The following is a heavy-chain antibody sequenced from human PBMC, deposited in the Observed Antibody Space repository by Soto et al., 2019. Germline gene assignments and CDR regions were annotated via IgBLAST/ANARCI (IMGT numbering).Heavy chain of an antibody. J-gene: IGHJ6*02. CDR3: ARRGYCRSTSCPKDYYGMDV. V-gene: IGHV1-3*04. CDR1: GYTLSSYG. D-gene: IGHD2-2*01. CDR2: INTGNGNT. Sequence: GASVKVSCKASGYTLSSYGIHWVRQAPGQGLQWMGWINTGNGNTKYSQKFQGRVTFTRDTSASTAYMDLSSLRSEDTAVYYCARRGYCRSTSCPKDYYGMDVWGQGTTVTVSS.